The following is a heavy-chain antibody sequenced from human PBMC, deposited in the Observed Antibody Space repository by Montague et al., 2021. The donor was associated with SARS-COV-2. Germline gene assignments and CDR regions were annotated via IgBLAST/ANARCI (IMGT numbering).Heavy chain of an antibody. CDR2: TSSVDSST. D-gene: IGHD4-17*01. V-gene: IGHV3-74*01. Sequence: SLRLSCAASGFTFSNYWMHWVRQAPGKGLVWVSRTSSVDSSTIYADSVKGRFTVSRDSAKNTLYLQMSSLRAEDTAVYYCELHPYGDYEDYWGQGTLVTVPP. CDR1: GFTFSNYW. J-gene: IGHJ4*02. CDR3: ELHPYGDYEDY.